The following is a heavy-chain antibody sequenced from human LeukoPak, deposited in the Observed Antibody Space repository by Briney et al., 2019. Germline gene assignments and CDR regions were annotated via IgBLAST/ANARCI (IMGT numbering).Heavy chain of an antibody. V-gene: IGHV4-59*08. D-gene: IGHD6-19*01. Sequence: SETLSLTCTVSGGSIGSDYWTWIRQPPGKGLEYIGYIYYTGGTNYNPSLKSRVTISVGTSKSQFSLKLSSVTAADTAVYFCAKYGNSGWVIDNWGQGTLVTVSS. CDR3: AKYGNSGWVIDN. CDR2: IYYTGGT. CDR1: GGSIGSDY. J-gene: IGHJ4*02.